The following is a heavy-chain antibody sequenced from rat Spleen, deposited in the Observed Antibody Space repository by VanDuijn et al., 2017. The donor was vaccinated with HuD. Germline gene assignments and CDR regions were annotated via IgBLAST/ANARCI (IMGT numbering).Heavy chain of an antibody. CDR3: VRQDTSGYSNWFAY. J-gene: IGHJ3*01. CDR2: INTGGGNT. D-gene: IGHD4-3*01. Sequence: EVQLVESGGGLVQPGRSLKLSCAASGFIFSDYGMAWVRQTPTKGLEWVASINTGGGNTYYRGSVKGRFTISRDNAKNTLYLQLDSLRSEDTATYYCVRQDTSGYSNWFAYWGQGTLVTVSS. CDR1: GFIFSDYG. V-gene: IGHV5S13*01.